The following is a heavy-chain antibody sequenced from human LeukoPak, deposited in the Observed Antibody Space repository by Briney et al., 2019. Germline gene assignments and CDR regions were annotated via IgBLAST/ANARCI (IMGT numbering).Heavy chain of an antibody. Sequence: MPSETLSLTCTVSGGSISSYYWSWIRQPPGKGLEWIGYIYYSGSTNYNPSLKSRVTISVDTSKNQFSLKLSSVTAADTAVYYCARESGYCSSTSCYAFDYWGQGTLVTVSS. CDR2: IYYSGST. J-gene: IGHJ4*02. D-gene: IGHD2-2*01. V-gene: IGHV4-59*01. CDR1: GGSISSYY. CDR3: ARESGYCSSTSCYAFDY.